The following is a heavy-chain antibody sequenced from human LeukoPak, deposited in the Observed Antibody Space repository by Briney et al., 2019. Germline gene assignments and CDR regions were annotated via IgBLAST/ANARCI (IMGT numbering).Heavy chain of an antibody. CDR1: GFTFSSYA. D-gene: IGHD5-12*01. J-gene: IGHJ4*02. Sequence: GGSLRLSCAASGFTFSSYAMHWVRQAPGKGLEWVAVISYDGSNKYYADSVKGRFTISRDNSKNTLYLQMNSLRAEDTAVYYCAGDGLRDGLRFSWFDYWGQGTLVTVSS. CDR3: AGDGLRDGLRFSWFDY. CDR2: ISYDGSNK. V-gene: IGHV3-30*01.